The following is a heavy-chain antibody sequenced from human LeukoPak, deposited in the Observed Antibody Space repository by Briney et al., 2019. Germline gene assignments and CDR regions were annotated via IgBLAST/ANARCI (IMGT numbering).Heavy chain of an antibody. Sequence: ASVKVSCKASGYTFTGYYMHWVRQAPAQGLEWMGRINPNSGGTNYAQKFQGRVTMTRDTSISTAYMELSRLRSDDTAVYYCARVQRYSDTLTGSPYGYWGQGTLVTVSS. D-gene: IGHD3-9*01. CDR1: GYTFTGYY. CDR3: ARVQRYSDTLTGSPYGY. V-gene: IGHV1-2*06. CDR2: INPNSGGT. J-gene: IGHJ4*02.